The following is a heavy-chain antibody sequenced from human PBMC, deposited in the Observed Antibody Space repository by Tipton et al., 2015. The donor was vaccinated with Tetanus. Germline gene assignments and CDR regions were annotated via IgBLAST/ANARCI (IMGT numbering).Heavy chain of an antibody. J-gene: IGHJ4*02. CDR1: GFTFSSYN. D-gene: IGHD6-19*01. CDR3: ARESLHSSGWCGGNLDS. CDR2: ISATSTYK. V-gene: IGHV3-21*04. Sequence: SLRLSCAASGFTFSSYNMNWVRQAPGKGLEWVSYISATSTYKYSAESLRGRFTISRDNAKNSLYLQMNSLRVDDTAVYYCARESLHSSGWCGGNLDSWGQGTLVTVSS.